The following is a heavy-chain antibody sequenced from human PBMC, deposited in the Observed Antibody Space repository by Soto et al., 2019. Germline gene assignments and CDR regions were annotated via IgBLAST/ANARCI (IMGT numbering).Heavy chain of an antibody. CDR2: IDTDGGGT. Sequence: DVQLVESGGGLVQPGGSLRVSCAATGFTLGSHRIHWVRQPPGKGLEWFSRIDTDGGGTSYAESVKGRFTISTDNAKNTVYLQMNGLRAEETAVYYCATVFYLWGQETLVTV. D-gene: IGHD2-8*01. J-gene: IGHJ5*02. CDR1: GFTLGSHR. V-gene: IGHV3-74*01. CDR3: ATVFYL.